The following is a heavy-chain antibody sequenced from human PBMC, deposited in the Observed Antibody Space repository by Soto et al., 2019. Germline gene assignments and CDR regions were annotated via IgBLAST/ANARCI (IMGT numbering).Heavy chain of an antibody. V-gene: IGHV4-59*01. D-gene: IGHD2-2*01. CDR3: ARVGYCSSTPCWPIGYFEY. CDR2: IFSSGST. Sequence: CETLSLTCTVSGDSISSFYWTWIRQPPGKGLEWVGYIFSSGSTNYNPSLKSRVTISVDTSENQFSLKLTSVTAADTAVYYCARVGYCSSTPCWPIGYFEYWGQGTLVNVSS. J-gene: IGHJ4*02. CDR1: GDSISSFY.